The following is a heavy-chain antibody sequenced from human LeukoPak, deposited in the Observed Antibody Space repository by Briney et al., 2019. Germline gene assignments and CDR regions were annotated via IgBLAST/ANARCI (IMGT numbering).Heavy chain of an antibody. Sequence: SQTLSLTCTVSGGSISSGSYYWRWIRQPAGKGLEWIGRIYTSGSTNYNPSLKSRVTISVDTSKNQFSLKLSSVTAADTAVYYCARSGAGRWFGELLHYFDYWGQGTLVTVSS. J-gene: IGHJ4*02. V-gene: IGHV4-61*02. D-gene: IGHD3-10*01. CDR1: GGSISSGSYY. CDR2: IYTSGST. CDR3: ARSGAGRWFGELLHYFDY.